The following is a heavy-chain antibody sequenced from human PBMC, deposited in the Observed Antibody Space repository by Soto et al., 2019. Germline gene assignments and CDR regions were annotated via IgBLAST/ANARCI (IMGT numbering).Heavy chain of an antibody. CDR3: AKGRMWIQLWPDY. V-gene: IGHV3-30*18. CDR2: ISYDGSNK. J-gene: IGHJ4*02. Sequence: GGSLRLSCAASGFTFSSYGMHWVRQAPGKGLEWVAAISYDGSNKYYADSVKGRFTISRDNSKNTLYLQMNSLRAEDTAVYYCAKGRMWIQLWPDYWGQGTLVTV. CDR1: GFTFSSYG. D-gene: IGHD5-18*01.